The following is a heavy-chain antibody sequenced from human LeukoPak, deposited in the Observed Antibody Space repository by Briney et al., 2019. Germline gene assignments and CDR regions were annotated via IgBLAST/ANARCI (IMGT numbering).Heavy chain of an antibody. CDR3: ARTEGTDCSGGSCYFRY. CDR2: ISYDGSNK. Sequence: GGSLRLSCAAPGFTFSTYIMHWVRQAPGKGLEWMALISYDGSNKYYADSVKGRFTISRDNSNSLYLQMNSLRAEDTAVYYCARTEGTDCSGGSCYFRYWGQGTLVTVSS. D-gene: IGHD2-15*01. J-gene: IGHJ4*02. CDR1: GFTFSTYI. V-gene: IGHV3-30*04.